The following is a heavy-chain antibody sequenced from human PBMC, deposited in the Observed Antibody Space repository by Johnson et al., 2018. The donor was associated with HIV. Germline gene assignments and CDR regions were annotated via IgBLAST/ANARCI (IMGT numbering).Heavy chain of an antibody. V-gene: IGHV3-23*04. CDR2: ISGSGGST. J-gene: IGHJ3*01. D-gene: IGHD2-8*01. CDR3: AKNGARGDAFDV. Sequence: VQLVESGGGLVQPGGSLRLSCAASGFTVSSNYMTWVRQAPGKGLEWVSAISGSGGSTYYADSVKGRFTISRDNSKNTLYLQMNSLRAEDTAVYYCAKNGARGDAFDVWGHGTMVIVSA. CDR1: GFTVSSNY.